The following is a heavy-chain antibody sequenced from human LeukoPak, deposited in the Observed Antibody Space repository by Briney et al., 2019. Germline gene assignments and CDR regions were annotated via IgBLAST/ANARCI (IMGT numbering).Heavy chain of an antibody. D-gene: IGHD2-2*01. V-gene: IGHV4-38-2*02. CDR1: GYSISSGYY. Sequence: SETLSLTCTVSGYSISSGYYWGWIRQPPGKGLEWIGSIYHSGTTYYNPSLESRVTISVDTSKNQFSLKLSSVTAADTAVYYCAREGAYCSSTSCHLQNWFDPWGQGTLVTVSS. CDR2: IYHSGTT. J-gene: IGHJ5*02. CDR3: AREGAYCSSTSCHLQNWFDP.